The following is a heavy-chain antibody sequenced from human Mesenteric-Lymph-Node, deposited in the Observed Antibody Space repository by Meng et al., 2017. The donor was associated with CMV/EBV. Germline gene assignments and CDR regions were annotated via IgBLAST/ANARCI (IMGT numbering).Heavy chain of an antibody. CDR2: FIPILRTT. Sequence: SVKVSCKASGGTFSSYTITWVRQAPGQGLEWMGRFIPILRTTDYAPKFQGRLTIKSDQSTTTGYMELTSPRSDDTAVYYCARDRGGRNFADAFDVWGQGTLVTVSS. CDR1: GGTFSSYT. V-gene: IGHV1-69*08. CDR3: ARDRGGRNFADAFDV. J-gene: IGHJ3*01. D-gene: IGHD1-26*01.